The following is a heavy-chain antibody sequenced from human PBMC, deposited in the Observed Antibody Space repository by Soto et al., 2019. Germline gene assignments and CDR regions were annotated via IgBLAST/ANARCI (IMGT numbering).Heavy chain of an antibody. CDR2: ISSNGGST. V-gene: IGHV3-64*02. J-gene: IGHJ5*02. Sequence: GGSLRLSCAASGFTFSSYAMHWVRQAPGKGLEYVSAISSNGGSTYYADSVKGRFTISRDNSKNTLYLQMGSLRAEDMAVYYCARGSGSYYRDGWFDPWGQGTLVTVSS. D-gene: IGHD1-26*01. CDR3: ARGSGSYYRDGWFDP. CDR1: GFTFSSYA.